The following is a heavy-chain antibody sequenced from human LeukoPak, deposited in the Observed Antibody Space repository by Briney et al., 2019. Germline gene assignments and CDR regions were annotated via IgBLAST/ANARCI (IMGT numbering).Heavy chain of an antibody. D-gene: IGHD3-22*01. V-gene: IGHV1-69*05. Sequence: SVKASCKASGGTFSSYAISWVRQAPGQGLEWMGGIIPIFGTANYAQKFQGRVTITTDESTSTAYMELSSLRSEDTAVYYCAGWGNYYDSSGYLPWGQGTLVTVSS. CDR2: IIPIFGTA. J-gene: IGHJ5*02. CDR1: GGTFSSYA. CDR3: AGWGNYYDSSGYLP.